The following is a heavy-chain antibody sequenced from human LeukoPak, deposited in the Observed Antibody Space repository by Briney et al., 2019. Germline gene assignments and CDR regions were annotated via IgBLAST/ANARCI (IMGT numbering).Heavy chain of an antibody. Sequence: ASVTVSCKASGYTFTGYYMHWVRQAPGQGLEWMGWINPNSGDTNYAQKFQGRVTMTRDTSISTAYMELSRLRSDDTAVYYCARYCSSSSCFFTGRKYNGMDVWGPGTTVTVSS. CDR1: GYTFTGYY. D-gene: IGHD2-2*01. CDR3: ARYCSSSSCFFTGRKYNGMDV. CDR2: INPNSGDT. J-gene: IGHJ6*02. V-gene: IGHV1-2*02.